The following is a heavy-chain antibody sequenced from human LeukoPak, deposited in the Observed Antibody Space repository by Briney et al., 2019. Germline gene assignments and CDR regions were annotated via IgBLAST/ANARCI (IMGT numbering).Heavy chain of an antibody. J-gene: IGHJ4*02. Sequence: SETLSLTCTVSGGSITTYYWSWIRQPAGKGLEWIGRVSTSGRTNYNPSLKSRVTMSVDTSKNQFSLKLSSVTAADTAVYYCARGPTTVTRAFDYWGQGTLVTVSS. CDR3: ARGPTTVTRAFDY. V-gene: IGHV4-4*07. CDR1: GGSITTYY. CDR2: VSTSGRT. D-gene: IGHD4-17*01.